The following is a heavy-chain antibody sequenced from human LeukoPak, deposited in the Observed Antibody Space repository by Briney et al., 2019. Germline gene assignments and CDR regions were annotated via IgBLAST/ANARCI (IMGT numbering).Heavy chain of an antibody. CDR2: FDPEDGET. CDR3: AKDILPWSRGGYYFDY. J-gene: IGHJ4*02. Sequence: GASVKVSCKVSGYTLTELSMHWVRQAPGKGLEWMGGFDPEDGETIYAQRFQGRVTMTEDTSTDTAYMELSSLRAEDTALYYCAKDILPWSRGGYYFDYWGQGTLVTVSS. V-gene: IGHV1-24*01. D-gene: IGHD2-2*02. CDR1: GYTLTELS.